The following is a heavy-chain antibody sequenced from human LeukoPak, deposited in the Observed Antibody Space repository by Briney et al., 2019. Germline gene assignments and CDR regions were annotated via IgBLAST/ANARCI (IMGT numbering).Heavy chain of an antibody. CDR3: AREAAAGTDKYYYYYMDV. Sequence: SETLSLTCTVSGGSISSYYWSWIRQPPGKGLEWIGYIYYSGSTNYNPSLKSRVTISVDTSKNQFSLKLSSVTAADTAVYYCAREAAAGTDKYYYYYMDVWGKGTTVTVSS. CDR2: IYYSGST. CDR1: GGSISSYY. V-gene: IGHV4-59*01. D-gene: IGHD6-13*01. J-gene: IGHJ6*03.